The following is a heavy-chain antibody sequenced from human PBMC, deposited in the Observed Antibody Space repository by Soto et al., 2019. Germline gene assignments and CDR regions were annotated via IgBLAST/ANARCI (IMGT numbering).Heavy chain of an antibody. CDR2: TTQDGSGR. CDR3: ASLDTAVIKTGGS. J-gene: IGHJ5*02. V-gene: IGHV3-7*01. D-gene: IGHD5-18*01. CDR1: GLKVSSW. Sequence: EVQLVESGGGLVQPGGSLRLSCAASGLKVSSWMSWVRQAPGKGLEWVAMTTQDGSGRHYLDSLKGRFTISRDSAKNSMSLQMNSLTVEGTAMYYWASLDTAVIKTGGSWGQGTQVTVSS.